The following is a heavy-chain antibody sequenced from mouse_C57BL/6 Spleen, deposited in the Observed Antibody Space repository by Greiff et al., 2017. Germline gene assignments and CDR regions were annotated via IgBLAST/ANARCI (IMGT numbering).Heavy chain of an antibody. D-gene: IGHD1-1*01. CDR1: GYSITSGYY. V-gene: IGHV3-6*01. CDR2: ISYDGSN. CDR3: ARPSYYGSPSGYYYAMDY. J-gene: IGHJ4*01. Sequence: EVKLQESGPGLVKPSQSLSLTCSVTGYSITSGYYWNWIRQFPGNKLEWMGYISYDGSNNYNPSLKNRISITRDTSKNQFFLKLNSVTTEDTATYYCARPSYYGSPSGYYYAMDYWGQGTSVTVSS.